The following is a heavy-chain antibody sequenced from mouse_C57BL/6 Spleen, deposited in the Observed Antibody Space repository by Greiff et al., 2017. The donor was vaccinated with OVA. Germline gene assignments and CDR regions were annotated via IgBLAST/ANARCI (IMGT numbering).Heavy chain of an antibody. CDR2: IYPGDGDT. Sequence: VQLQESGPELVKPGASVKISCKASGYAFSSYWMNWVKQRPGKGLEWIGRIYPGDGDTNYNGKFKGKATLTADKSSSTAYMQLSSLTSEDSAVXVCARANDSSYGGYFDYWGQGTTLTVSS. D-gene: IGHD1-1*01. CDR3: ARANDSSYGGYFDY. V-gene: IGHV1-82*01. J-gene: IGHJ2*01. CDR1: GYAFSSYW.